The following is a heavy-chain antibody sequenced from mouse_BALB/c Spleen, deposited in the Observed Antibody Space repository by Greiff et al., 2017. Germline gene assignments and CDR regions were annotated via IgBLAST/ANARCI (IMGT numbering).Heavy chain of an antibody. CDR2: IWRGGST. D-gene: IGHD2-1*01. V-gene: IGHV2-5-1*01. CDR1: GFSLTSYG. Sequence: QVQLQQSGPSLVQPSQSLSITCTVSGFSLTSYGVHWVRQSPGKGLEWLGVIWRGGSTDYNAAFMSRLSITKDNSKSQVFFKMNSLQANDTAIYYCARTPYGNYPSYYAMDYWGQGTSVTVSS. CDR3: ARTPYGNYPSYYAMDY. J-gene: IGHJ4*01.